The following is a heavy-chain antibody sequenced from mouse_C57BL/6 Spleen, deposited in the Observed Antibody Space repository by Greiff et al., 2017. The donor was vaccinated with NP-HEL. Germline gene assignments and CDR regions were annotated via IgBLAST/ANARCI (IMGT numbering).Heavy chain of an antibody. Sequence: EVQVVESGGGLVKPGGSLKLSCAASGFTFSDYGMHWVRQAPEKGLEWVAYISSGSSTIYYADTVKGRFTISRDNAKTTLFLQMTSLRSEDTAMYYCARRGTTVVRGYFDVWGTGTTVTVSS. CDR2: ISSGSSTI. V-gene: IGHV5-17*01. J-gene: IGHJ1*03. CDR3: ARRGTTVVRGYFDV. CDR1: GFTFSDYG. D-gene: IGHD1-1*01.